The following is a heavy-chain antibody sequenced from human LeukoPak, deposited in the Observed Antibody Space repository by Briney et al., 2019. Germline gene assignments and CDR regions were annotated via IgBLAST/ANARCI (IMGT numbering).Heavy chain of an antibody. D-gene: IGHD4-11*01. CDR1: GYTFTIYG. Sequence: ASVKGSCKASGYTFTIYGIRWVRQAPGQGLEWMGWISAYNGNTNCAQKLQGRVTMTTDSSTSTAYMELRSLRSDDTAVYYCAMQYSNYGYVYFDYWGQGTLVTVSS. V-gene: IGHV1-18*01. CDR2: ISAYNGNT. J-gene: IGHJ4*02. CDR3: AMQYSNYGYVYFDY.